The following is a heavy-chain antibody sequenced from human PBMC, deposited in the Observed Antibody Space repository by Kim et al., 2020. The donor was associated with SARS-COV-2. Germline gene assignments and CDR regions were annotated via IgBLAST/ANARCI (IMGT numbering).Heavy chain of an antibody. CDR2: FDPEDGET. V-gene: IGHV1-24*01. D-gene: IGHD3-22*01. CDR1: GYTLTELS. CDR3: ATIYPFSSGYQIGY. J-gene: IGHJ4*02. Sequence: ASVKVSCKVSGYTLTELSMHWVRQAPGKGLEWMGGFDPEDGETIHAQKFQGRVTMTEDTSTDTAYMELSSLRSEDTAVYYCATIYPFSSGYQIGYWGQGTLVTVSS.